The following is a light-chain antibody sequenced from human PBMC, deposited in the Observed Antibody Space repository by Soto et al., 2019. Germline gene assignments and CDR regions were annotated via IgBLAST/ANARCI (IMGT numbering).Light chain of an antibody. CDR2: GAS. CDR3: QQYGSSPYT. CDR1: QSVSSSY. J-gene: IGKJ2*01. Sequence: EIVVTQSPGTLSLSPGERATLSCRASQSVSSSYLAWDQQKPGQAPRLLIYGASSRATGIPDRFSGRVSGTDFTLTISRLEPEEFAVYYCQQYGSSPYTFGQGTKLEIK. V-gene: IGKV3-20*01.